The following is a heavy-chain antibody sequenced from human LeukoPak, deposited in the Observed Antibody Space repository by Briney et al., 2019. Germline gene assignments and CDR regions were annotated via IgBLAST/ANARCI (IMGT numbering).Heavy chain of an antibody. D-gene: IGHD3-10*01. Sequence: SETLSLTRAVYGGSFSGYYWSWIRQPPGKGLEWIGEINHSGSTNYNPSLKSRVTISVDTSKNQFSLKLSSVTAADTAVYYCARGGYGSGSYYDYWGQGTLVTVSS. J-gene: IGHJ4*02. CDR1: GGSFSGYY. V-gene: IGHV4-34*01. CDR2: INHSGST. CDR3: ARGGYGSGSYYDY.